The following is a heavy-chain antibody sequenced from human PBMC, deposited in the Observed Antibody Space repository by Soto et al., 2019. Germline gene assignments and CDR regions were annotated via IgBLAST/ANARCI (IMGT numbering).Heavy chain of an antibody. Sequence: QVQLVQSGAEVKKPRSSVKVSCKASVGTFSSYAISWVRQAPGQGLEWMGGIIPIFGTANYAQKFQGRCTITGDESTSTDSMERSSRRAEDTAVYYCARKYYYDSSGWGGYFDYWGQGPLVSVSS. V-gene: IGHV1-69*01. D-gene: IGHD3-22*01. CDR1: VGTFSSYA. CDR2: IIPIFGTA. J-gene: IGHJ4*02. CDR3: ARKYYYDSSGWGGYFDY.